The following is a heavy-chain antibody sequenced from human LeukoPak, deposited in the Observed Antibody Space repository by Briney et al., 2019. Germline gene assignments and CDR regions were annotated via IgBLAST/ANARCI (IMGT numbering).Heavy chain of an antibody. Sequence: PSETLSLTCAVYGGSFSGYYWSWIRQPPGKGLEWIGEINHSGSTNYNPSLKSRVTISVDTSKNQFSLKLSSVTAADTAVYYCARIYDFWSGYSCWGQGTLVTVSS. J-gene: IGHJ4*02. CDR1: GGSFSGYY. D-gene: IGHD3-3*01. V-gene: IGHV4-34*01. CDR3: ARIYDFWSGYSC. CDR2: INHSGST.